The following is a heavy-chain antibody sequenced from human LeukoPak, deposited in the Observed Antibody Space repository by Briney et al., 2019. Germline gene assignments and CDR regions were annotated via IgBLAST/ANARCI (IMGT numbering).Heavy chain of an antibody. V-gene: IGHV3-33*01. J-gene: IGHJ6*03. D-gene: IGHD5-24*01. CDR3: ARGRGYPRDYYYMDV. CDR1: GFTFSSYG. CDR2: IWYDGSNK. Sequence: PGRSLRLSCAASGFTFSSYGMHWVRQAPGKGLEWVAVIWYDGSNKYYADSVKGRFTISRDNSKNTLYLQMNSLRAEDTAVYYCARGRGYPRDYYYMDVWGKGTTVTVSS.